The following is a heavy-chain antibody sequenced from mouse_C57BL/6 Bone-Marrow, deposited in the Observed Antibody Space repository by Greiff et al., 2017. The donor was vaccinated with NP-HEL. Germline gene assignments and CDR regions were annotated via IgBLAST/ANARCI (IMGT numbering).Heavy chain of an antibody. D-gene: IGHD1-1*01. J-gene: IGHJ1*03. CDR1: GISITTGYYR. CDR3: ARDPYYYGSSYWYFDV. Sequence: EVQRVESGPGLVKPSQTVFLTCTVTGISITTGYYRWIWIRQFAGNKLEWIGYIYYSGTITYNPSLTNRTTITSDTPKNQFFLEMNSLTAEETATYYCARDPYYYGSSYWYFDVWGTGTTVTVSS. V-gene: IGHV3-5*01. CDR2: IYYSGTI.